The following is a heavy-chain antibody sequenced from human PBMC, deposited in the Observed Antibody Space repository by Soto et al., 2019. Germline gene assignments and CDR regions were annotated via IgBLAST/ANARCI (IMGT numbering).Heavy chain of an antibody. CDR1: GGSISSGGYY. V-gene: IGHV4-31*03. J-gene: IGHJ4*02. CDR3: ARGFAIDWYTYYFDY. D-gene: IGHD3-9*01. Sequence: SETLSLTCTVSGGSISSGGYYWSWIRQHPGKGLEWIGYIYYSGSTYYNPSLKSRVTMSIDTSKNQFSLQLNSVTAADTAVYYCARGFAIDWYTYYFDYWGQGPLVTVSS. CDR2: IYYSGST.